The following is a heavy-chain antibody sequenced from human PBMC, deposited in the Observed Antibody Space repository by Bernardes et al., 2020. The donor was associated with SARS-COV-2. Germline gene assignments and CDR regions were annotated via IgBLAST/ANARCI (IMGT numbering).Heavy chain of an antibody. Sequence: GGSLRLSCAASGFTFSSYAMSWVRQAPGKGLEWVSAISGSGGSTYYADSVKGRFTISRDNSKNTLYLQMNSLRAEDTAVYYCAKDSYDSSGQYYYYGMDVWGQGTTVTVSS. CDR3: AKDSYDSSGQYYYYGMDV. D-gene: IGHD3-22*01. CDR1: GFTFSSYA. CDR2: ISGSGGST. J-gene: IGHJ6*02. V-gene: IGHV3-23*01.